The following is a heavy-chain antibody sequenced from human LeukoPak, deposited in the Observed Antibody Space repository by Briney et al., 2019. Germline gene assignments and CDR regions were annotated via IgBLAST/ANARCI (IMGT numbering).Heavy chain of an antibody. J-gene: IGHJ6*02. Sequence: ETGGSLRLSCAASGFPFSSYAMSWVRQAPGKGLECVSAVTASAGNTYYADSVKGRFTISRDNSKNTLYLQVNSLRAEDTAVYYCAKGDYYGSGSFFKNGMDVWGQGTTVTVSS. V-gene: IGHV3-23*01. CDR3: AKGDYYGSGSFFKNGMDV. D-gene: IGHD3-10*01. CDR2: VTASAGNT. CDR1: GFPFSSYA.